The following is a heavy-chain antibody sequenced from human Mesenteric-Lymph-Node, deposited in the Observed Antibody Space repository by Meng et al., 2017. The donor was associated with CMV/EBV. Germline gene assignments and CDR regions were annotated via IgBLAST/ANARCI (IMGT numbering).Heavy chain of an antibody. Sequence: ASVKVSCKASGYTFSSYGINWVRQAPGQGLEWMGWVISYNGNTNYAQKFQGRVTMTTDTSTTTAYMELRSLRSNDTAVYYCARDIHRFDEWGQGTLVTVSS. J-gene: IGHJ4*02. CDR3: ARDIHRFDE. D-gene: IGHD2-21*01. V-gene: IGHV1-18*01. CDR1: GYTFSSYG. CDR2: VISYNGNT.